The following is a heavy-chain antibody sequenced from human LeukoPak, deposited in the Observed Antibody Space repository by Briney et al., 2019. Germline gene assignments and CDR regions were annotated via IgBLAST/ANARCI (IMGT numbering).Heavy chain of an antibody. D-gene: IGHD2-2*02. CDR2: IYSGGRT. V-gene: IGHV3-53*01. Sequence: GGSLRLSCAASGFTVSSNYMSWVRQAPGKGLEWVSVIYSGGRTYYADSVTGRFTISMDNSKNTLYLQMNSLRAEDTAVYYCARVPLEFCSSTSCYRYYYIDVWGKGTTVTVSS. CDR1: GFTVSSNY. J-gene: IGHJ6*03. CDR3: ARVPLEFCSSTSCYRYYYIDV.